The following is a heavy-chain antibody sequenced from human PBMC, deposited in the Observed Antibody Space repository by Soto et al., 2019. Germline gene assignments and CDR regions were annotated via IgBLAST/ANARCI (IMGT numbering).Heavy chain of an antibody. CDR2: IYYSGST. CDR1: GGSISSYY. Sequence: SETLSLTCTASGGSISSYYWSWIRQHPGKGLEWIGYIYYSGSTYYNPSLKSRVTISVDTSKNQFSLKLSSVTAADTAVYYCARDRIPGIYCSGGSCTSYFDYWGQGTLVTVSS. V-gene: IGHV4-59*06. CDR3: ARDRIPGIYCSGGSCTSYFDY. J-gene: IGHJ4*02. D-gene: IGHD2-15*01.